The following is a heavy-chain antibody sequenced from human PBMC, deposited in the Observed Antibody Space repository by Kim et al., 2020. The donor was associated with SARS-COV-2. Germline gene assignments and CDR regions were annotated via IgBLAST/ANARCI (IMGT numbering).Heavy chain of an antibody. D-gene: IGHD3-16*02. J-gene: IGHJ4*02. CDR2: MSHTASA. CDR3: ARHDDGSGCYRVNAPFY. V-gene: IGHV4-39*01. Sequence: SETLSLTCTVSEGSVTSSSYIWGWFRQPPGQGLEWIVRMSHTASAYYTPSLKSRVTISTDTSKNQFGLRLTSVTAADTAVYYCARHDDGSGCYRVNAPFYWGQGILVTVSS. CDR1: EGSVTSSSYI.